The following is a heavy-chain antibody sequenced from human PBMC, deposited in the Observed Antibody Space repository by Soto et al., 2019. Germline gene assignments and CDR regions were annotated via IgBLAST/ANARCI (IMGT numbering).Heavy chain of an antibody. CDR2: ISYDGSNK. Sequence: GGXLRLSCAASGFSFSTYGMHWVRQAPGKGLEWVAVISYDGSNKYYADSVKGRFTISRDNSKNTLYLQMNSLRAEDTAVYYCAKTNRIVVVPAADFDYWGQGTLVTVSS. CDR3: AKTNRIVVVPAADFDY. J-gene: IGHJ4*02. CDR1: GFSFSTYG. D-gene: IGHD2-2*01. V-gene: IGHV3-30*18.